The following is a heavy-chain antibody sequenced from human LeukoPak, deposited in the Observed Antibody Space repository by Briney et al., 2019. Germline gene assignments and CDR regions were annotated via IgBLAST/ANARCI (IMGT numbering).Heavy chain of an antibody. D-gene: IGHD2-2*01. Sequence: GGSLRLSCSASGFTFSSYSMNTVPQAPGKGLERDSSISSSSSYIYYADSVKGRFTISRHNPKNSLYLQMNSLRAEDTAVYYCAREVSEACSSTSCLYYFDYWGQGTLVTVSS. CDR1: GFTFSSYS. CDR3: AREVSEACSSTSCLYYFDY. J-gene: IGHJ4*02. V-gene: IGHV3-21*01. CDR2: ISSSSSYI.